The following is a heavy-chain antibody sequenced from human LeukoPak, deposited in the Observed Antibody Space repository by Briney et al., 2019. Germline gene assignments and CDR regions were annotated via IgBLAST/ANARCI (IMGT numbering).Heavy chain of an antibody. CDR2: ISYDGSNK. D-gene: IGHD6-13*01. CDR3: ARDGGHAAAGFDY. V-gene: IGHV3-30-3*01. J-gene: IGHJ4*02. Sequence: GRSLRLSCAASGFTFSDYNMHWVRQAPGKGLEWVAVISYDGSNKYYADSVKGRFTISRDNSKNTLYLQMNSLRAEDTAVYYCARDGGHAAAGFDYWGQGTLVTVSS. CDR1: GFTFSDYN.